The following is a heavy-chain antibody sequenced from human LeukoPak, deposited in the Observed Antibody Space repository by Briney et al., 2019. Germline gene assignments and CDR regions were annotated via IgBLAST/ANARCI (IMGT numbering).Heavy chain of an antibody. D-gene: IGHD6-6*01. CDR2: IYHSGST. J-gene: IGHJ5*02. CDR1: GYSISSGYY. V-gene: IGHV4-38-2*02. CDR3: ARDSSIGIVA. Sequence: SETLSLTCTVSGYSISSGYYWGWIRQPPGKGLEWIGSIYHSGSTYYNPSLKSRVTISVDTSKNQFSLKLSSVTAADTAVYYCARDSSIGIVAWGQGTLVTVSS.